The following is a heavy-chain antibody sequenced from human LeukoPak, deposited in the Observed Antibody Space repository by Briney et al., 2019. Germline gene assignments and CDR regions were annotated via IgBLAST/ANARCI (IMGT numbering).Heavy chain of an antibody. J-gene: IGHJ4*02. CDR1: GGSIRSYY. Sequence: PSETLSLTCTVSGGSIRSYYWSWIRQPPGKGLEWIGYIYYSGSTNYNPSLKSRVTISVDTSKNQFSLKLSSVTAADTAVYYCAREGYGSGSYFDYWGQGTLVTVSS. V-gene: IGHV4-59*01. CDR3: AREGYGSGSYFDY. D-gene: IGHD3-10*01. CDR2: IYYSGST.